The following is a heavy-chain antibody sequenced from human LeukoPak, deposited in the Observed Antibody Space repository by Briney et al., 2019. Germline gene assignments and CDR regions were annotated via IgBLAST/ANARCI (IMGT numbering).Heavy chain of an antibody. Sequence: GASVKVSCKASGYTFTGYYLHWVRQAPGQGLEWMGWISAYNGNTNYAQKLQGRVTMTTDTSTSTAYMELRSLRSDDTAVYYCAKLAVAEPHYYYYYMDVWGKGTTVTVSS. V-gene: IGHV1-18*04. CDR3: AKLAVAEPHYYYYYMDV. J-gene: IGHJ6*03. CDR1: GYTFTGYY. D-gene: IGHD6-19*01. CDR2: ISAYNGNT.